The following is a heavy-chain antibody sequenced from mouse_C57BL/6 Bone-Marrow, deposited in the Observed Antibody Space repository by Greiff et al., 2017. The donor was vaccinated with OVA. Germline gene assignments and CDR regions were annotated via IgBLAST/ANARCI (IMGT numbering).Heavy chain of an antibody. J-gene: IGHJ4*01. D-gene: IGHD1-1*01. V-gene: IGHV1-55*01. CDR1: GYTFTSYW. CDR2: IYPGSGST. CDR3: ARSVVVATNGGAMDY. Sequence: QVQLQQSGAELVKPGASVKMSCKASGYTFTSYWITWVKQRPGQGLEWIGDIYPGSGSTNYNEKFKSKATLTVDTSSSTAYMQLSSLTSEDSAVYYCARSVVVATNGGAMDYWGQGTSVTVSS.